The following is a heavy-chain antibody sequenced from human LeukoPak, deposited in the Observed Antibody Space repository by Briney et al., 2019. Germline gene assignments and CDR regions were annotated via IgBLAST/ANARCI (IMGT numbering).Heavy chain of an antibody. D-gene: IGHD4-23*01. V-gene: IGHV1-2*02. CDR2: INPNSGGT. J-gene: IGHJ4*02. CDR3: ARTISVTVIYYFDY. CDR1: GYTFTGYY. Sequence: GASVKVSCKASGYTFTGYYIHWVRQARGQGLEWMGWINPNSGGTNYAQKFQGRVTMTRDTSISTAYMELSRLRSDDTAVYYCARTISVTVIYYFDYWGQGTLVTVSS.